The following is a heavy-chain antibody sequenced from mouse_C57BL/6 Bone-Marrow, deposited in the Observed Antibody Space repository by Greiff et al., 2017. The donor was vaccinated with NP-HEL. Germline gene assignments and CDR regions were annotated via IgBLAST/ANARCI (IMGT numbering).Heavy chain of an antibody. D-gene: IGHD3-3*01. Sequence: EVKLVESGEGLVKPGGFLKLSCAASGFTFSSYAMSWVRQTPEKRLEWVAYISSGGDYIYYADTVKGRFTISRDNARNTLYLQMSSLKSEDTAMYYCTRDLGNSWFAYWGQGTLVTVSA. J-gene: IGHJ3*01. CDR1: GFTFSSYA. CDR3: TRDLGNSWFAY. V-gene: IGHV5-9-1*02. CDR2: ISSGGDYI.